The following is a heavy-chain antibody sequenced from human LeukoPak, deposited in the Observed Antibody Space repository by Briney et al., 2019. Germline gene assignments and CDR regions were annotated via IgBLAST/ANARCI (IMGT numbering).Heavy chain of an antibody. D-gene: IGHD1-26*01. CDR1: GYTFTACY. CDR2: IDPSVGST. J-gene: IGHJ4*02. V-gene: IGHV1-46*01. Sequence: ASVKVSCKASGYTFTACYIQWVRQAPGQGLEWMGLIDPSVGSTSNAQKFQGRITMTRDTSTSTAFMELTSLTSEDTAVYYCARNSGSGLDHWGQGALVTVSS. CDR3: ARNSGSGLDH.